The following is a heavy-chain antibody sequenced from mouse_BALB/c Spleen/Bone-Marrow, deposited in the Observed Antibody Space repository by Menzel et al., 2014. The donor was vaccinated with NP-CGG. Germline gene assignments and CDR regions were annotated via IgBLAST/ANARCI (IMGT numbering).Heavy chain of an antibody. CDR3: ARGGRWSCAMDY. D-gene: IGHD2-3*01. Sequence: VQLQQSGAELVKPGASVKLSCTASGFNIKDTYMHWVKQRPEQGLEWIGRIDPANGNTKYDPKFQGKATITADTSSNTAYLQRSSLTSEDTAVYYCARGGRWSCAMDYWGQGTSVTVSS. CDR1: GFNIKDTY. J-gene: IGHJ4*01. V-gene: IGHV14-3*02. CDR2: IDPANGNT.